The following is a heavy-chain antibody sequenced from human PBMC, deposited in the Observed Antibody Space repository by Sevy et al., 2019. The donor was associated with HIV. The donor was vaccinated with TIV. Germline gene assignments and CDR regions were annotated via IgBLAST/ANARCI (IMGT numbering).Heavy chain of an antibody. Sequence: ASVKVSCKASGYTFTSYGISWVRQAPGQGLEWMGWISAYNGNTNYAQKLQGRVTMTTDTSTSTAYMELRSLGSDDTAVYYCARAIAAAGTDAFDIWGQGTMVTVSS. CDR1: GYTFTSYG. J-gene: IGHJ3*02. V-gene: IGHV1-18*01. D-gene: IGHD6-13*01. CDR3: ARAIAAAGTDAFDI. CDR2: ISAYNGNT.